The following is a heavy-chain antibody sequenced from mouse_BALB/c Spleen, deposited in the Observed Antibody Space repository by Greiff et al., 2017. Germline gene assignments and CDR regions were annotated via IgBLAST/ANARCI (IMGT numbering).Heavy chain of an antibody. J-gene: IGHJ2*01. CDR3: ARDDGKGDFDY. CDR1: GYAFTNYL. V-gene: IGHV1-54*01. CDR2: INPGSGGT. Sequence: VQLQQSGAELVRPGTSVKVSCKASGYAFTNYLIEWVKQRPGQGLEWIGVINPGSGGTNYNEKFKGKATLTADKSSSTAYMQLSSLTSDDSAVYFCARDDGKGDFDYWGQGTTLTVSS. D-gene: IGHD2-3*01.